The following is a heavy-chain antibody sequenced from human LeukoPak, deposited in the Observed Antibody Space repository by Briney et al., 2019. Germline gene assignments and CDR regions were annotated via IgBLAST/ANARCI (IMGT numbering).Heavy chain of an antibody. Sequence: PGRSLRLSCAASGFTFSSYGMHWVRQAPGKGLEWVAVISYDGSNKYYGDSVKGRFTISRDNSKNTLYLQVNSLRGEDTAVYYCAKDHVWGFGYYFDDWGQGTLVTVSS. D-gene: IGHD3-16*01. CDR3: AKDHVWGFGYYFDD. V-gene: IGHV3-30*18. CDR2: ISYDGSNK. CDR1: GFTFSSYG. J-gene: IGHJ4*02.